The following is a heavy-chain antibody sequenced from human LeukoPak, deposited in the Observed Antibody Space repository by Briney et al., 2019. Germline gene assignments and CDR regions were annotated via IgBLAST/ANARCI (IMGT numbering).Heavy chain of an antibody. J-gene: IGHJ3*02. CDR1: GGSISSYY. CDR3: ARDYYATGAFDI. D-gene: IGHD3-10*01. V-gene: IGHV4-59*01. CDR2: IYYSGST. Sequence: SETLSLTCTVSGGSISSYYWSWIRQPPGKGLEWIGYIYYSGSTNYNPSLKSRVTISVDTSKNQFSLKLSSVTAADTAVYYCARDYYATGAFDIWGQGTMVTVSS.